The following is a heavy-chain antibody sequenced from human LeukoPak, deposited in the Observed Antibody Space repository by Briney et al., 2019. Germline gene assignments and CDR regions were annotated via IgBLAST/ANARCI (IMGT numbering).Heavy chain of an antibody. CDR1: GFTFSNSW. CDR2: INSDGSSP. CDR3: TRGGHAATGWHYFDY. J-gene: IGHJ4*02. Sequence: GGSLRLSCVVSGFTFSNSWMHWVRQAPGKGLVWVSRINSDGSSPTYADSVKGRFTISRDNAKNTLYLQMSSLRAEDTAMYYCTRGGHAATGWHYFDYWGQGNMVTVPS. D-gene: IGHD6-19*01. V-gene: IGHV3-74*01.